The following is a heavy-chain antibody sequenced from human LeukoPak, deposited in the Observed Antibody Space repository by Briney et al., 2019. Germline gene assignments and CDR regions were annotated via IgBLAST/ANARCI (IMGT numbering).Heavy chain of an antibody. CDR2: INPSGGST. CDR3: ARQISSWPYYYYGMDI. CDR1: GYTFTSYY. D-gene: IGHD6-13*01. J-gene: IGHJ6*02. V-gene: IGHV1-46*01. Sequence: GASVKVSCKASGYTFTSYYMHWVRKAPGQGLEWMGIINPSGGSTSYAQKFQGRVTMTRDTSTSTVYMELSSLRSEDTAVYYCARQISSWPYYYYGMDIWGQGTTVTVSS.